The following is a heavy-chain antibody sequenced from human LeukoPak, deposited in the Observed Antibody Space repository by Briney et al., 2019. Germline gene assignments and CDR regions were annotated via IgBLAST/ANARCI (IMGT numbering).Heavy chain of an antibody. J-gene: IGHJ4*02. V-gene: IGHV1-2*02. Sequence: ASVKVSCKASGYTFSGFYMHWVRQAPGQGLEWMGWINPTTSGTNYAQKFQGRVTMTRDASISTAYMEMSSLISDDTAVYYCATVAVRSTSWYVNYWGQGTLVTVSS. CDR2: INPTTSGT. D-gene: IGHD6-13*01. CDR1: GYTFSGFY. CDR3: ATVAVRSTSWYVNY.